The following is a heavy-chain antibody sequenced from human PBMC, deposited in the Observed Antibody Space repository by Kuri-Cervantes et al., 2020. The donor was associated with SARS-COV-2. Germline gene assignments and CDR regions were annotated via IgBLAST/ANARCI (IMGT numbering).Heavy chain of an antibody. D-gene: IGHD6-6*01. V-gene: IGHV4-38-2*02. Sequence: GSLRPSCSVSGSLISNVYSWGWIRQYPGKGLEWIASLYHSGTTFYNTYLKSRVTISVDTSKNQFSLKLSSVTAANTAVYYCARDNHDSSWISGFSEYYYYYYMDVWGKGTTVTVSS. CDR1: GSLISNVYS. J-gene: IGHJ6*03. CDR2: LYHSGTT. CDR3: ARDNHDSSWISGFSEYYYYYYMDV.